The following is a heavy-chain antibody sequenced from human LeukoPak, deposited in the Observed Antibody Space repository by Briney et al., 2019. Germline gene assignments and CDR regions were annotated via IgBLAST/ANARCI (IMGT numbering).Heavy chain of an antibody. J-gene: IGHJ4*02. D-gene: IGHD2-2*01. CDR3: AKDHGTGDIVVVPAAR. CDR1: GFTFSSYA. Sequence: GGSLRLSCAASGFTFSSYAMSWVRQAPGKGLEWVSAISGSGGSTYYADSVKGRFTNSRDNSKNTLYLQMNSLRAEDTAVYYCAKDHGTGDIVVVPAARWGQGTLVTVSS. CDR2: ISGSGGST. V-gene: IGHV3-23*01.